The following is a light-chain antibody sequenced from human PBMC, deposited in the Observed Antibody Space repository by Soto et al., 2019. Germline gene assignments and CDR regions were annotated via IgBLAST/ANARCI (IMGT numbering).Light chain of an antibody. CDR3: QSFDSRLGAPV. CDR2: ANN. V-gene: IGLV1-40*01. Sequence: QSVLTQPPSVSGAPGQRVTISCTGNSSNIGSPFDVHWYQHLPGTAPRLLIYANNNRPSGVPDRFSGSRSGTSASLAITGLQGYDEADYYCQSFDSRLGAPVFGVGTKLTVL. J-gene: IGLJ2*01. CDR1: SSNIGSPFD.